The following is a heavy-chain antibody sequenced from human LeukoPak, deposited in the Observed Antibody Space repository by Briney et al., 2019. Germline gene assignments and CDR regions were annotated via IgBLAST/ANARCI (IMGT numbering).Heavy chain of an antibody. Sequence: GGSLRLSCAASGFTFDDYAMHWVRQAPGKGLGWVSGISWNSGSIGYADSVKGRFTISRDNAKNSLYLQMNSLRAEDTALYYCAKSYDSSGYYTYYFDYWGQGTLVTVSS. V-gene: IGHV3-9*01. J-gene: IGHJ4*02. CDR3: AKSYDSSGYYTYYFDY. CDR2: ISWNSGSI. D-gene: IGHD3-22*01. CDR1: GFTFDDYA.